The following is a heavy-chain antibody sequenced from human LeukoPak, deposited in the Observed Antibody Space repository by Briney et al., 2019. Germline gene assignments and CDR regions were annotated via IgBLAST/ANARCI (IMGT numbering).Heavy chain of an antibody. J-gene: IGHJ3*02. CDR2: IYNSGST. V-gene: IGHV4-38-2*01. D-gene: IGHD3-22*01. CDR3: ARHALVDYYDSSGYGGKGAFDI. Sequence: SETLSLTCAVSGYSISSGYYWGWIRQPPGKGGGWIGSIYNSGSTYYNPSLKSRVTISVDTSKNQFSLKLSSVTAADTAVYYCARHALVDYYDSSGYGGKGAFDIWGQGTMVTVSS. CDR1: GYSISSGYY.